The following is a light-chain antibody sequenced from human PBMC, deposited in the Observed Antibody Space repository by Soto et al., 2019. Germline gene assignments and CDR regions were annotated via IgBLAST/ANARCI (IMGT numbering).Light chain of an antibody. J-gene: IGKJ1*01. CDR1: QSINSL. Sequence: DIQMTQSPSSLSASVGDRVTITCRASQSINSLLNWYQQKPGKAPKILIYAASNLQSGVPSRFSGSGSGTDFTLTISSLQPEDFATYYCQQSYSTPVTFGQGTKVEIK. CDR2: AAS. V-gene: IGKV1-39*01. CDR3: QQSYSTPVT.